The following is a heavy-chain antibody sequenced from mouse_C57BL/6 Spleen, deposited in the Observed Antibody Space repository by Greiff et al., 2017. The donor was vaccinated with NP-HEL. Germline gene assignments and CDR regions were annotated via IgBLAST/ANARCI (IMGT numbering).Heavy chain of an antibody. CDR3: ARGGAEAMDY. J-gene: IGHJ4*01. Sequence: EVQLQESGPGMVKPSPSLSLTCTVTGYSITSGYDWHWIRHFPGNKLEWMGYISYSGSTNYNPSLKSRISITHDTSKNHFFLKLNSVTTEDTATYYCARGGAEAMDYWGQGTSVTVSS. V-gene: IGHV3-1*01. CDR2: ISYSGST. CDR1: GYSITSGYD.